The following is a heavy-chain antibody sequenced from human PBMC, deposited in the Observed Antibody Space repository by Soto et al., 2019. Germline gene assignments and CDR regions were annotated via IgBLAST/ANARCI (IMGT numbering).Heavy chain of an antibody. J-gene: IGHJ4*02. D-gene: IGHD3-16*02. V-gene: IGHV1-2*04. Sequence: ASVKVSCKASGYTFTGYYMHWVRQAPGQGLEWMGWINPNSGGTNYAQKFQGWVTMTRDTSISTAYMELSRLRSDDTAVYYCARDSDLAYRGSDHTYLKYWGRGNMVTVSS. CDR1: GYTFTGYY. CDR3: ARDSDLAYRGSDHTYLKY. CDR2: INPNSGGT.